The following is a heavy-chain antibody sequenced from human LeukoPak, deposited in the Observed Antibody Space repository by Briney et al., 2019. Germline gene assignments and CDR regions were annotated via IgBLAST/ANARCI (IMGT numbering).Heavy chain of an antibody. D-gene: IGHD6-19*01. CDR1: GGSISSYY. Sequence: PSETLSLTCTVSGGSISSYYWSWIRQPPGKGLEWIGYIYYSGSTNYNPSLKSRVTISVDISKNQFSLRLSSVTAADTAVYYCARLVAGTGEYNFDYWGQGTLVTVSS. CDR3: ARLVAGTGEYNFDY. J-gene: IGHJ4*02. V-gene: IGHV4-59*08. CDR2: IYYSGST.